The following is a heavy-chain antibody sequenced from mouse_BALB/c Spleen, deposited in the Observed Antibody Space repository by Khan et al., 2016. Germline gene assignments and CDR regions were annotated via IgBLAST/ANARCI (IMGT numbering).Heavy chain of an antibody. Sequence: QVQLQQSGAELMKPGASVKISCKATGYTFSNYWIEWAKQRPGHGLEWIGDILPGSGYSNSNENFKGKATFTADASSITAYMQIISLTSEDSAVYFCARAWYSMDYWGQGTSVTVTS. CDR2: ILPGSGYS. J-gene: IGHJ4*01. V-gene: IGHV1-9*01. CDR1: GYTFSNYW. CDR3: ARAWYSMDY.